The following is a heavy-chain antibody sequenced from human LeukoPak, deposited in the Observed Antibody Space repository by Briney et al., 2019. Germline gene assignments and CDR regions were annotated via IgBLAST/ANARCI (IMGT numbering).Heavy chain of an antibody. V-gene: IGHV4-34*01. CDR1: GGSFSGYY. D-gene: IGHD6-6*01. J-gene: IGHJ6*03. CDR2: SNHSGST. CDR3: ARGSKGSSARGYYYYMDV. Sequence: SETLSLXCAVYGGSFSGYYWSWIRQPPGKGLEWIGESNHSGSTNYNPSLKSRVTISVDTSKNQFSLKLSSVTAADTAVYYCARGSKGSSARGYYYYMDVWGKGTTVTVSS.